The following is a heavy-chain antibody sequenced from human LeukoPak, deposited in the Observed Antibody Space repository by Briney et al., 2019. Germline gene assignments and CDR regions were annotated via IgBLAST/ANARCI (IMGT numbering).Heavy chain of an antibody. CDR1: GGSIGSNY. Sequence: SETLSLTCTVSGGSIGSNYWTRIRQPPGKGLEYIGYIYYTGGTNYNPSLKSRVTISVDTSKNQFSLKLTSVAAADTAVYFCAKYGNSGWVIDNWGQGTLVTVSS. D-gene: IGHD6-19*01. CDR3: AKYGNSGWVIDN. J-gene: IGHJ4*02. CDR2: IYYTGGT. V-gene: IGHV4-59*08.